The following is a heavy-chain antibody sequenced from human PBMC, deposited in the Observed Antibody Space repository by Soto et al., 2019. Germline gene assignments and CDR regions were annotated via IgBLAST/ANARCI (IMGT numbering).Heavy chain of an antibody. D-gene: IGHD6-19*01. CDR2: IYYSGST. CDR3: ARVMSSGWFISDY. Sequence: QVQLQESGPGLVKPSETLSLTCTVSGGSISSYYWSWIRQPPGKGLEWIGYIYYSGSTKYNPSLKSRVTISVDTSKNQFSLKLSSVTAADTAVYYCARVMSSGWFISDYWGQGTLVTVSS. V-gene: IGHV4-59*01. J-gene: IGHJ4*02. CDR1: GGSISSYY.